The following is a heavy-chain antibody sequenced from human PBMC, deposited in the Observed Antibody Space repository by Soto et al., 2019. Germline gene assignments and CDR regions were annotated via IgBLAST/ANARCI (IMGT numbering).Heavy chain of an antibody. CDR2: INHSGST. J-gene: IGHJ4*02. CDR1: GGSFSGYY. Sequence: SETLSLTCAVYGGSFSGYYWSWIRQPPGKGLEWIGEINHSGSTNYNPSLKSRVTISVDTSKNQFSLKLSSVTAADTAVYYCARGVIGAAGIKYYFDYWGQGTLVTVSS. D-gene: IGHD6-13*01. V-gene: IGHV4-34*01. CDR3: ARGVIGAAGIKYYFDY.